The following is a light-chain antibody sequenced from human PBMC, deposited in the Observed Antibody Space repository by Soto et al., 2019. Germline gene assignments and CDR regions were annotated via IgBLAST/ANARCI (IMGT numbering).Light chain of an antibody. J-gene: IGKJ4*01. CDR3: QQYYSYPLT. CDR1: QGISSY. V-gene: IGKV1-8*01. CDR2: AAS. Sequence: AIRMTQSPSSFSASTGDRVTITCRASQGISSYLAWYQQKPGKAPKLLIYAASTLQSGVPSRFSGSGSGTDFTLTISCLQSENFATCYCQQYYSYPLTFGGGTKVQIK.